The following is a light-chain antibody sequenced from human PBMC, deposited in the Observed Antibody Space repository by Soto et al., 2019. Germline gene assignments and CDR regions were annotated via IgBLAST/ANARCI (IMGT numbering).Light chain of an antibody. CDR1: QSASSRY. CDR2: GAS. CDR3: QQYDNSPTFT. J-gene: IGKJ1*01. V-gene: IGKV3-20*01. Sequence: EIVLTQSPGTLSLSPGERVTLSCRARQSASSRYLAWYQQKPGQAPRLLIYGASNRATGIPDRFTGSGSGAYFTLTISRLEPEDFAVYYSQQYDNSPTFTFGEGTEVESK.